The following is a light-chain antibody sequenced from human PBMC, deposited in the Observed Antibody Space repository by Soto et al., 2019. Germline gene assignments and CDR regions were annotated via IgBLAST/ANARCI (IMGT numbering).Light chain of an antibody. CDR2: GAS. CDR3: QQYNNWPWT. CDR1: QSISGT. V-gene: IGKV3-15*01. J-gene: IGKJ1*01. Sequence: EIVMTQSPATLSVSPGGRAALSCRASQSISGTLAGYQQKPGQAPRLLIHGASTRATGFPARFSGSGSGTDFTLTISSLQSEDFAIYYCQQYNNWPWTFGQGTKVDIK.